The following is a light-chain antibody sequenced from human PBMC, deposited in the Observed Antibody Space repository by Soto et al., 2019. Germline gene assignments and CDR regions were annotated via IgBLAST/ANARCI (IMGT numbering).Light chain of an antibody. CDR2: GAS. J-gene: IGKJ4*01. CDR3: QQYGKIPLT. V-gene: IGKV1-33*01. CDR1: QDISKY. Sequence: DIQMTQSPSSLSASVGDRVTITCQASQDISKYLNWYQQKSGKAPKLLIYGASNLETGVASRFSGSGSGTDFSFTISSLQPEDIGTYYCQQYGKIPLTFGGGTKVEIK.